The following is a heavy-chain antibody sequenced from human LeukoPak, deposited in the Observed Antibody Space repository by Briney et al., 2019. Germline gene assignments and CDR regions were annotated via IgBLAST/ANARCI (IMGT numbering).Heavy chain of an antibody. V-gene: IGHV1-69*13. D-gene: IGHD2-2*02. CDR2: IIPIFGTA. J-gene: IGHJ6*02. CDR1: GGTFSSYA. CDR3: ARSRVPAAILYYYYGMDV. Sequence: ASVKVSCKASGGTFSSYAISWVRQAPGQGLEWMGGIIPIFGTANYAQKFQGRVTITADESTSTAYMELSSLRSEDTAVYYCARSRVPAAILYYYYGMDVWGQGTTVTVSS.